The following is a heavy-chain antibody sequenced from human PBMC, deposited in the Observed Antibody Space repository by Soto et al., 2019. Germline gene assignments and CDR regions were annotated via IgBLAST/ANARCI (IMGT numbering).Heavy chain of an antibody. J-gene: IGHJ5*02. Sequence: GGSLRLSCAASGFNFSNHWMHWVRQRPAEGLVWVSRITSDGKSKAYAESVKGRFAISRDNAKNTLYLQMNGLTAEDTAVYYCARASRDWPLNWLDTWGQGTLVTVSS. D-gene: IGHD3-9*01. V-gene: IGHV3-74*01. CDR1: GFNFSNHW. CDR3: ARASRDWPLNWLDT. CDR2: ITSDGKSK.